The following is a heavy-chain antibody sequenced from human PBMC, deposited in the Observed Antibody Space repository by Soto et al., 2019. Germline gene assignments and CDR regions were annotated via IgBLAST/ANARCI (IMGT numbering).Heavy chain of an antibody. J-gene: IGHJ6*03. Sequence: EVQLVESGGGLVQPGRSLRLSCAASGFTFDDYAMHWVRQAPGKGLEWVSGISWNSGSIGYADSVKGRFTISRDNAKNSLYLQMNSLSAEDTALYYGAKEGTVTTGYYYYYMDVWGKGTTVTVSS. D-gene: IGHD4-17*01. CDR1: GFTFDDYA. CDR2: ISWNSGSI. V-gene: IGHV3-9*01. CDR3: AKEGTVTTGYYYYYMDV.